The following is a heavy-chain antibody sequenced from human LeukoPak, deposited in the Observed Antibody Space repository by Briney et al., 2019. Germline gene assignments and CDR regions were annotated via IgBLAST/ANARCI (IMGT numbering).Heavy chain of an antibody. V-gene: IGHV1-18*01. D-gene: IGHD3-16*01. Sequence: ASVKVSFKASGYTLTSYGISWVRQAPGQGLEWMGWISAYNGNTNYAQKLQGRVTMTTDTSTSTAYMELRSLRSDDTAVYYCARFPFVVWGSYVDYWGQGTLVTVSS. CDR2: ISAYNGNT. CDR3: ARFPFVVWGSYVDY. CDR1: GYTLTSYG. J-gene: IGHJ4*02.